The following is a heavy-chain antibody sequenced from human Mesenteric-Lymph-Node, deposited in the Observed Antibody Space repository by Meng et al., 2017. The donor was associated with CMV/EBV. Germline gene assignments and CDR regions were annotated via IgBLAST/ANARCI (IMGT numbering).Heavy chain of an antibody. J-gene: IGHJ4*02. CDR2: ISGSGGST. Sequence: GGSLRLSCAASGFTVSSNYMSWVRQAPGKGLEWVSAISGSGGSTYYADFVKGRFTISRDNSKNTLYLQMNSLRDEDTAVYYCARSGNAYQPFDNWGQGTLVTVSS. CDR1: GFTVSSNY. V-gene: IGHV3-23*01. D-gene: IGHD3-16*01. CDR3: ARSGNAYQPFDN.